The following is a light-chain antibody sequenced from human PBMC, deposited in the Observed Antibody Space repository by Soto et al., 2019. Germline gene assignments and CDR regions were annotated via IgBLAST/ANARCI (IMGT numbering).Light chain of an antibody. Sequence: QSVLTQPPSVSAAPGQRVTVSCSGTSKNIGDNHVSWYQHVPGMAPKLVVYDNDRRPSELPGRFSGSKSGTSATLVITGLQTGDEDDYYCGTWDDSLVSYVFETGTKVTVL. V-gene: IGLV1-51*01. CDR1: SKNIGDNH. CDR3: GTWDDSLVSYV. J-gene: IGLJ1*01. CDR2: DND.